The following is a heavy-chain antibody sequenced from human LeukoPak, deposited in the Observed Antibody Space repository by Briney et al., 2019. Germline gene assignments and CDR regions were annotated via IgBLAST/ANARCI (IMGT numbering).Heavy chain of an antibody. CDR2: ISAYNGNT. CDR3: ARESRYYYDSSDYYGNYYYYGMDV. V-gene: IGHV1-18*01. Sequence: ASVKVSCKASGYTFTSYGISWVRQAPGQGLEWMGWISAYNGNTNYPQKLQDRVTMTTDTSTSTAYMELRSLRSDDTAVYYRARESRYYYDSSDYYGNYYYYGMDVWGRGTTVTVSS. J-gene: IGHJ6*02. CDR1: GYTFTSYG. D-gene: IGHD3-22*01.